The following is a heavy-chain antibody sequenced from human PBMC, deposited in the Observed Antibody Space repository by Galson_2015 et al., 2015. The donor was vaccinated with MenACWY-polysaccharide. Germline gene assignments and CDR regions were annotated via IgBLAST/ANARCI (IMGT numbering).Heavy chain of an antibody. CDR2: VNPRSCAT. Sequence: SVKVSCKASGYTFIDNHVFWVRQAPGQGLEWMGWVNPRSCATNYAHKFQDRVTMTWDTSISTAYMDMSGLISDDTAVYYCVRGASRFGEPSFDYWGQGTLVTVSS. D-gene: IGHD3-10*01. V-gene: IGHV1-2*02. CDR3: VRGASRFGEPSFDY. J-gene: IGHJ4*02. CDR1: GYTFIDNH.